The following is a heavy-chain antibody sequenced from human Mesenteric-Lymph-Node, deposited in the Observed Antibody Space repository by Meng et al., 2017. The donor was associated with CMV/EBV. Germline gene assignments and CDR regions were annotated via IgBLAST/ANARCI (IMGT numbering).Heavy chain of an antibody. J-gene: IGHJ6*02. CDR2: VYYSGST. CDR1: GASVSSGTYY. D-gene: IGHD2-2*01. CDR3: AVARYCSSTTCYSGVDV. V-gene: IGHV4-61*01. Sequence: SETLSLTCTVSGASVSSGTYYWTWIRQPPGKRLEWIGFVYYSGSTNYNPSLKSRVTISADTSKNQFSLRLNSVTAADTAIYYCAVARYCSSTTCYSGVDVWGHGTTVTVSS.